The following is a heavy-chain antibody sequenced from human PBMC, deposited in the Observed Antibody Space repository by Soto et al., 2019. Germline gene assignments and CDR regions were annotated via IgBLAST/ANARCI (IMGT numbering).Heavy chain of an antibody. CDR2: IYYSGST. CDR3: ARASGGSGSYYNLYYYYYGMDV. V-gene: IGHV4-31*03. J-gene: IGHJ6*02. CDR1: GGSISSGGYY. Sequence: PSETLSLTCTVSGGSISSGGYYWSWIRQHPGKGLEWIGYIYYSGSTYYNPSLKSRVTISVDTSKNQFSLKLSSVTAADTAVYYCARASGGSGSYYNLYYYYYGMDVWGQGTTVTVSS. D-gene: IGHD3-10*01.